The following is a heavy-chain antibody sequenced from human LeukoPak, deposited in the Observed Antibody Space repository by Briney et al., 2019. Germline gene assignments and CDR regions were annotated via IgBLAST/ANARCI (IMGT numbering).Heavy chain of an antibody. Sequence: SGRSLRLSCEASGFTFSTYGMHCVRQAPGKGLEWITLIPYDGSNKYYADSVKGRFTISRDNSKNTLYLQMNSLRAEDTAVYYCARYYGSGRGYYGLDVWGQGTTVTVFS. CDR2: IPYDGSNK. J-gene: IGHJ6*02. V-gene: IGHV3-30*03. CDR3: ARYYGSGRGYYGLDV. CDR1: GFTFSTYG. D-gene: IGHD3-10*01.